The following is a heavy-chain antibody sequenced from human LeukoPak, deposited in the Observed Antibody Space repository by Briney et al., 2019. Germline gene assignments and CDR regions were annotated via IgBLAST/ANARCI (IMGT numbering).Heavy chain of an antibody. CDR2: INPNTGGT. CDR1: GYTFTRFY. V-gene: IGHV1-2*02. D-gene: IGHD3-10*01. CDR3: AREGDFNGSGRGDS. Sequence: ASVRVSCKTSGYTFTRFYVHWVRQAPGQGLEWMGWINPNTGGTNFAQRFQGRVTMTTDTSISTAYMDLRRQTSDDTAIYFCAREGDFNGSGRGDSWGQGTLIRVSS. J-gene: IGHJ4*02.